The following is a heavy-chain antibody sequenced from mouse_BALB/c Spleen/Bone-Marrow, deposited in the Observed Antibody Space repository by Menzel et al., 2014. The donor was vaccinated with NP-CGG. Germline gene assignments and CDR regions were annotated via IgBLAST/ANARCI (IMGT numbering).Heavy chain of an antibody. Sequence: DVKLQESGGGLVQPGGSLKLSCAASGFDFXTFWMSWVRQAPGKGLEWIGEINPDRSTINYRPSLKDKFIISRDNAKNTLYLLMSKVRSEDTALYYCARLHYYGYGAYWGQGTLVTVSA. CDR1: GFDFXTFW. CDR3: ARLHYYGYGAY. D-gene: IGHD1-2*01. V-gene: IGHV4-1*02. J-gene: IGHJ3*01. CDR2: INPDRSTI.